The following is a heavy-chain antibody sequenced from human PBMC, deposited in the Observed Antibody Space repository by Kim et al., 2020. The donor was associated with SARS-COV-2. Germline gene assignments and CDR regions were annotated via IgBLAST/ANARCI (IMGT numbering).Heavy chain of an antibody. Sequence: GGSLRLSCAASGFTFSSYSMNWVRQAPGKGLEWVSYISSSSSTIYYADSVKGRFTISRDNAKNSLYLQMNSLRDEDTAVYYCARDQVVRGVIIYYYYGMDVWGQGTTVTVSS. J-gene: IGHJ6*02. D-gene: IGHD3-10*01. CDR3: ARDQVVRGVIIYYYYGMDV. CDR1: GFTFSSYS. V-gene: IGHV3-48*02. CDR2: ISSSSSTI.